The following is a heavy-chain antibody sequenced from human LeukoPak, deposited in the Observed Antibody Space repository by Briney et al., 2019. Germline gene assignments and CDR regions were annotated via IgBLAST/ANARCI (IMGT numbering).Heavy chain of an antibody. J-gene: IGHJ4*02. D-gene: IGHD6-6*01. CDR1: GGSISSYY. V-gene: IGHV4-59*01. CDR3: AGSIAARGVVDY. Sequence: SETLSLTCTVSGGSISSYYWSWIRQPPGKGLEWIGYIYYSGSTNYNPSLKSRVTISVDTSKNQFSLKPSSVTAADTAVYYCAGSIAARGVVDYWGQGTLVTVSS. CDR2: IYYSGST.